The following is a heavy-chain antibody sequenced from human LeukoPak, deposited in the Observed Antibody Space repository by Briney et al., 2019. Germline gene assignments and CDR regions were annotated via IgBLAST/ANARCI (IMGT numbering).Heavy chain of an antibody. CDR1: GGSFSRYY. Sequence: PSETLSLTCAVYGGSFSRYYWSWIRHPPGKGLEWIGEINHSGSTNYNPSLKSRVTISVDTSKNQVSLKVSSVTAADTAVYYCAYTNFGIAVAGGYWGQGTLVTVSS. CDR2: INHSGST. CDR3: AYTNFGIAVAGGY. J-gene: IGHJ4*02. D-gene: IGHD6-19*01. V-gene: IGHV4-34*01.